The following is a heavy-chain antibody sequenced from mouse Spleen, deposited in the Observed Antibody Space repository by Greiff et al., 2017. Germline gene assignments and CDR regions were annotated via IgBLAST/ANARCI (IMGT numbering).Heavy chain of an antibody. J-gene: IGHJ4*01. Sequence: QVQLQQPGAELVRPGSSVKLSCKASGYTFTSYWMHWVKQRPIQGLEWIGNIDPSDSETHYNQKFKDKATLTVDKSSSTAYKQLSSLTSEDSAVYYCARGGNSRVVAPYYAMDYWGQGTSVTVSS. CDR1: GYTFTSYW. CDR2: IDPSDSET. D-gene: IGHD1-1*01. V-gene: IGHV1-52*01. CDR3: ARGGNSRVVAPYYAMDY.